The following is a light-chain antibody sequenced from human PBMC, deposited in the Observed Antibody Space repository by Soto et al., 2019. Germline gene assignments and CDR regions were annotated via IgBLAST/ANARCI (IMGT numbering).Light chain of an antibody. J-gene: IGLJ1*01. V-gene: IGLV1-40*01. Sequence: QSVLTQPPSVSGAPGQRVTISCTGSSSNIGAGYDVHWYQQLPGTAPKLLIYGNSNRPSGVPDRFSGSKSGTSASLAITGLQAEDESDYYCQSYDSSVSGDVFGTGTKLTVL. CDR2: GNS. CDR1: SSNIGAGYD. CDR3: QSYDSSVSGDV.